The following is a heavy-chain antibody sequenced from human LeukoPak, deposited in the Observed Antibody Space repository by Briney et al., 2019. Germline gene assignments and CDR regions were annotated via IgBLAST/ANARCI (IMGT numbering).Heavy chain of an antibody. D-gene: IGHD3-22*01. CDR1: GGSFSGYY. Sequence: SETLSLTCAVYGGSFSGYYWSWIRQPPGKGLEWIGEINHSGSTNYNPSLKSRVTISVDTSKNQFSLKLGSVTAADTAVYYCATGKLTTFDYWGQGTLVTVSS. J-gene: IGHJ4*02. CDR2: INHSGST. V-gene: IGHV4-34*01. CDR3: ATGKLTTFDY.